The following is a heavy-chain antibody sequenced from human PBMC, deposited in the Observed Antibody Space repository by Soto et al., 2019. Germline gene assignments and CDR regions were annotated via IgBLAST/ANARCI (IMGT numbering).Heavy chain of an antibody. Sequence: EVQLVQSGAEVKKPGESLKISCKGSGYSFTSYWIGWVRQMPGKGLEWMGIIYPGDSDTRYSPSFQGQVTISADKSISTAYLQWSSLKASDTAMYYCARGAYDYVWGSYLAGADVWGQGTTVTVSS. V-gene: IGHV5-51*01. CDR2: IYPGDSDT. CDR3: ARGAYDYVWGSYLAGADV. CDR1: GYSFTSYW. D-gene: IGHD3-16*01. J-gene: IGHJ6*02.